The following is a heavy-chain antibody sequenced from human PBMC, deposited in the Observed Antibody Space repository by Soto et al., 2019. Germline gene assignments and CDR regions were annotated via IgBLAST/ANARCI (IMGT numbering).Heavy chain of an antibody. Sequence: QVQLVESGGGVVQPGRSLRLSCAASGFTFSSYGMHWVRQAPGKGLEWVAVISYDGSNKYYADSVKGRFTISRDNPKNTLYLQMNSLRAEDTAVYYCAKDPSARMATITLGYFQHWGQGTLVTVSS. CDR2: ISYDGSNK. V-gene: IGHV3-30*18. CDR3: AKDPSARMATITLGYFQH. CDR1: GFTFSSYG. J-gene: IGHJ1*01. D-gene: IGHD5-12*01.